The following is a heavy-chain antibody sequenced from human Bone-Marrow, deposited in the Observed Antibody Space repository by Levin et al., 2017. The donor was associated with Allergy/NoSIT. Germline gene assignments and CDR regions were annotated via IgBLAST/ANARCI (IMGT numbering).Heavy chain of an antibody. D-gene: IGHD3-10*01. J-gene: IGHJ4*02. Sequence: SCAASGFTFSSYAMHWVRQAPGKGLEWVAVISYDGSNKYYADSVKGRFTISRDNSKNTLYLQMNSLRAEDTAVYYCARVGDYGSGSYPIDYWGQGTLVTVSS. CDR1: GFTFSSYA. CDR2: ISYDGSNK. V-gene: IGHV3-30*04. CDR3: ARVGDYGSGSYPIDY.